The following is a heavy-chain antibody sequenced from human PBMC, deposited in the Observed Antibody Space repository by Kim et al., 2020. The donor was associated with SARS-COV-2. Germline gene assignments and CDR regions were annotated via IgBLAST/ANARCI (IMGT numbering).Heavy chain of an antibody. Sequence: SETLSLTCAVYGGSFSGYYWSWIRQPPGKGLEWIGEINHSGSTNYNPSLKSRVTISVDTSKNQFSLKLSSVTAADTAVYYCARANIAVAGTGGYWGQG. CDR2: INHSGST. CDR1: GGSFSGYY. J-gene: IGHJ4*02. D-gene: IGHD6-19*01. V-gene: IGHV4-34*01. CDR3: ARANIAVAGTGGY.